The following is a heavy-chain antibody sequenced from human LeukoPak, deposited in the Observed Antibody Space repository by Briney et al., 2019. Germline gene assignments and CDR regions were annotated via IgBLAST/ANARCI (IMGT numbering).Heavy chain of an antibody. D-gene: IGHD3-22*01. V-gene: IGHV4-34*01. Sequence: SETLSLTCGVYDGSFSSYYWSWIRQPPGKGLEWIGEINHSGSTNYNPSLKSRLTISVDTSKNQFSLKLSSVTAADTAVYYCARERDFYDSSGSPSYWGQGTLVIVSS. CDR1: DGSFSSYY. CDR3: ARERDFYDSSGSPSY. J-gene: IGHJ4*02. CDR2: INHSGST.